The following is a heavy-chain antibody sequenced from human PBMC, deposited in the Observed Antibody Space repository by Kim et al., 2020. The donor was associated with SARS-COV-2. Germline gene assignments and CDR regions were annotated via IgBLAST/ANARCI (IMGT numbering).Heavy chain of an antibody. V-gene: IGHV3-23*01. Sequence: GGSLRLSCAASGFIFSSCTMTWVRQAPGKGLERVSMISGSGTITYYADSVKGRFTISRDNSKNMMFVQMNSLRAEGTAVYYCAKGSGRGDFDVWGQGTMVTVSS. J-gene: IGHJ3*01. CDR3: AKGSGRGDFDV. D-gene: IGHD2-21*01. CDR1: GFIFSSCT. CDR2: ISGSGTIT.